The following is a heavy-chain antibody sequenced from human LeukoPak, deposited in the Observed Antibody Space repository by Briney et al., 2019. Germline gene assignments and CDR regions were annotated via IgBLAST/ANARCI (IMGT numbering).Heavy chain of an antibody. CDR3: AREVCIVVRPAATWFDP. V-gene: IGHV1-2*02. CDR1: GYSFIGYY. J-gene: IGHJ5*02. D-gene: IGHD2-2*01. Sequence: ASVKVSCKASGYSFIGYYIHWVRQAPGQGLEWMGWIHPNSGGANYAQKFQGRVTLTRDTSISTAYMELSSLRSDDTAVYYCAREVCIVVRPAATWFDPWGQGTLVTVSS. CDR2: IHPNSGGA.